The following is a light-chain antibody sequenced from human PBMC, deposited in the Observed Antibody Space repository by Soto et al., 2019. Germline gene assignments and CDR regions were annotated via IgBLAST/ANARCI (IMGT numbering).Light chain of an antibody. J-gene: IGLJ1*01. Sequence: SPLTQPASVSGSPGQSITISCTGTSSDVGGYNYVSWYQQHPGKAPQLMIYEVSNRPSGVSNRFSGSKSGNTASLTISGLQAEDEADYYCSSYTSGTTDIFGTAPKVTVL. CDR1: SSDVGGYNY. V-gene: IGLV2-14*01. CDR2: EVS. CDR3: SSYTSGTTDI.